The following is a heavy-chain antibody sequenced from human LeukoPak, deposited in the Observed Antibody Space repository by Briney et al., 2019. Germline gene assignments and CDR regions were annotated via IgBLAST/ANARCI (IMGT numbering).Heavy chain of an antibody. D-gene: IGHD5-18*01. Sequence: GGSLRLSCAASGFTVSSNYMSWVRQAPGKGLEWVSVIYSGGSTYYADSVKGRFTISRDNSKNTLYLQMNSLRAEDTAVYYCAREGYVDTAMVFDYWGQGTLVTVSP. V-gene: IGHV3-66*01. CDR3: AREGYVDTAMVFDY. CDR2: IYSGGST. CDR1: GFTVSSNY. J-gene: IGHJ4*02.